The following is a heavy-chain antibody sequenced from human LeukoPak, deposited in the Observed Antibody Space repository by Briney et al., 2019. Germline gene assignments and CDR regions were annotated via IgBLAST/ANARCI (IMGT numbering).Heavy chain of an antibody. CDR3: AREDAEVFDY. Sequence: SGTLSLTCTVSGGSISSYYWSWIRQPPGKGLEWIGYIYYSGSTNYNPSLKSRVTISVDTSKNQFSLKLSSVTAADTAVYYCAREDAEVFDYWGQGTLVTVSS. V-gene: IGHV4-59*01. CDR2: IYYSGST. CDR1: GGSISSYY. D-gene: IGHD2-8*01. J-gene: IGHJ4*02.